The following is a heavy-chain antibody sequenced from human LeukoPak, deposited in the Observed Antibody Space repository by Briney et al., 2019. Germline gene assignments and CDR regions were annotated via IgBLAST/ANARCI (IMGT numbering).Heavy chain of an antibody. Sequence: PSETLCLTCAVYGGSFSVYYWSGIRQPPGKGLEWIGEINHSGSTNYNPSLKSRVTISVDTSKNQFSLKLSSVTAADTAVYYCARDANGSGSFGQYGMDVWGKGTTVTVSS. V-gene: IGHV4-34*01. J-gene: IGHJ6*04. D-gene: IGHD3-10*01. CDR3: ARDANGSGSFGQYGMDV. CDR2: INHSGST. CDR1: GGSFSVYY.